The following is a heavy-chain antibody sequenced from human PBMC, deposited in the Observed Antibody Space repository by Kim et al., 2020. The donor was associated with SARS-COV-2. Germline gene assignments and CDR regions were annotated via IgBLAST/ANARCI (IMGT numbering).Heavy chain of an antibody. V-gene: IGHV3-23*01. D-gene: IGHD2-2*01. CDR3: ARGGRSSCSDY. CDR2: T. J-gene: IGHJ4*02. Sequence: TYYADSVKGRFTISRDKSKNTLYLQMNSLRDEDTAVYYCARGGRSSCSDYWGQGTLVTVSS.